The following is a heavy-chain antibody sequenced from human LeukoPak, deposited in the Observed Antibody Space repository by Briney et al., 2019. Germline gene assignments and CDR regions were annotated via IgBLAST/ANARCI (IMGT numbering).Heavy chain of an antibody. V-gene: IGHV1-18*01. J-gene: IGHJ5*02. CDR2: ISAYNGNT. Sequence: ASVKVSCKASGYTFTSYGISWVRQAPGQGLEWMGWISAYNGNTNYAQKLQGRVTMTTDTSTSTAYMELRSLGSDDTAVYYCARDPTPEYQLILDGHNWFDPWGQGTLVTVSS. CDR1: GYTFTSYG. CDR3: ARDPTPEYQLILDGHNWFDP. D-gene: IGHD2-2*01.